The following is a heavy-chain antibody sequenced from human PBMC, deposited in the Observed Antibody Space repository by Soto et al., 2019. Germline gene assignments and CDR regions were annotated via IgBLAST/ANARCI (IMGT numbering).Heavy chain of an antibody. V-gene: IGHV4-39*01. Sequence: PSETLSLTCTVSGGSISSSSYYWGWIRQPPGKGLEWIGSIYYSGSTYYNPSLKSRVTISVDTSRNQFSLKLSSVTAADTAVYYCARQGRIAAAGPRYFDYWGQGTLVTVSS. CDR2: IYYSGST. J-gene: IGHJ4*02. D-gene: IGHD6-13*01. CDR3: ARQGRIAAAGPRYFDY. CDR1: GGSISSSSYY.